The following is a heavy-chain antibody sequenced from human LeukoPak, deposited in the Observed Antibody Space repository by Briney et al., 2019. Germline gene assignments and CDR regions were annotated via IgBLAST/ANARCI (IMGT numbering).Heavy chain of an antibody. J-gene: IGHJ4*02. Sequence: SETLSLTCAVYGGSFSGYYWSWIRQPPGKGLEWIGEINHSGSTNYNPSLKSRVTISVDTSKNQFSLKLSSVTAADTAVYYCARGTPLFWYFDYWGQGTLVTVSS. V-gene: IGHV4-34*01. D-gene: IGHD3-9*01. CDR3: ARGTPLFWYFDY. CDR2: INHSGST. CDR1: GGSFSGYY.